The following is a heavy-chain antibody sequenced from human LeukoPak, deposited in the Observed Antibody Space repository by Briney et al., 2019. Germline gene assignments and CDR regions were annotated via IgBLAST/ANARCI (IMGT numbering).Heavy chain of an antibody. J-gene: IGHJ4*02. CDR1: GGSISTYY. CDR3: ARGGNVVVMDY. Sequence: SETLSLTCTVSGGSISTYYWSWIRQPPGKGLEWIGYIYYSGSTNYNPSLKSRVTISADTSKNQFSLKLNSVTAADTAMYYCARGGNVVVMDYWGQGTLVTVSS. D-gene: IGHD3-22*01. V-gene: IGHV4-59*12. CDR2: IYYSGST.